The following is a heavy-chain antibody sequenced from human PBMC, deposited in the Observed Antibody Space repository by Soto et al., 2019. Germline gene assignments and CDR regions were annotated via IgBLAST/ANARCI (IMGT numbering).Heavy chain of an antibody. CDR2: ISNNGGNT. CDR3: ERDRGGIAAAEPFDP. V-gene: IGHV3-64*01. CDR1: GFTFSSYA. D-gene: IGHD6-13*01. Sequence: GGSLRLSCAASGFTFSSYAMHWVRQAPGKGLEYVSAISNNGGNTYYANSVKGRFTISRDNSKNTLYLQMGSLRAEDMAVYSCERDRGGIAAAEPFDPWGQGTLVTVSS. J-gene: IGHJ5*02.